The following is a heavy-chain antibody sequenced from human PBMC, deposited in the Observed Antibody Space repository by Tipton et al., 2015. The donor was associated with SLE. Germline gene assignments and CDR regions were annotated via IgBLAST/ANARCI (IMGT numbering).Heavy chain of an antibody. CDR2: INHSGST. CDR3: ARGGDSSGWYPLYYFDY. CDR1: GGSFGGYY. J-gene: IGHJ4*02. Sequence: TLSLTCAVYGGSFGGYYWSWIRQPPGKGLEWIGEINHSGSTNYNPSLKSRVTISVDTSKNQFSLKLSSVTAADTAVYYCARGGDSSGWYPLYYFDYWGQGTLVTVSS. V-gene: IGHV4-34*01. D-gene: IGHD6-19*01.